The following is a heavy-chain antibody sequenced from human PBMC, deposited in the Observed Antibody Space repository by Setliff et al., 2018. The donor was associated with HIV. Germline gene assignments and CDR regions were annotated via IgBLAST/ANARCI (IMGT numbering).Heavy chain of an antibody. D-gene: IGHD1-26*01. CDR3: ARGSLGVGRRRPFDP. V-gene: IGHV4-34*01. CDR1: GGSLSDYY. J-gene: IGHJ5*02. Sequence: PSETLSLTCAVYGGSLSDYYWTWIRQPPGKGLEWIGEINHSGSTNYKESLKSRVTMSVDTSNNHFSLNLNSVTAADTAVYYCARGSLGVGRRRPFDPWGQGTLGTVSS. CDR2: INHSGST.